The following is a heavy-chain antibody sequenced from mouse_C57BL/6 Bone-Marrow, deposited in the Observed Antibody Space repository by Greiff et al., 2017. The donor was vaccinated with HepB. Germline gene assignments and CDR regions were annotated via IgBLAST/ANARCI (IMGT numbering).Heavy chain of an antibody. J-gene: IGHJ1*03. Sequence: VQLQQSGAELVKPGASVKMSCKASGYTFTSYWITWVKQRPGQGLEWIGDIYPGSGSTNYNEKVKSKATLTVDTSSSTAYMQLSSLTSEDSAVYYCARRGPYYGSSNWYFDVWGTGTTVTVSS. V-gene: IGHV1-55*01. D-gene: IGHD1-1*01. CDR1: GYTFTSYW. CDR3: ARRGPYYGSSNWYFDV. CDR2: IYPGSGST.